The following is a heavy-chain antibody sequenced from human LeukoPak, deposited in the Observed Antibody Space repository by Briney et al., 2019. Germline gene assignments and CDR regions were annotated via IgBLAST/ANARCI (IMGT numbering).Heavy chain of an antibody. V-gene: IGHV4-4*02. CDR2: IYHSWST. D-gene: IGHD3-10*01. J-gene: IGHJ4*02. Sequence: SETLSLTCAVSGGSISSSKWWSWVRKPPGKGLEWIGEIYHSWSTNYNPSLESRVTISVDKSKNQFSLKLSSVTAADTAVYYCATVSAFVYDSGSYCTFDYWGQGTLVTVSS. CDR3: ATVSAFVYDSGSYCTFDY. CDR1: GGSISSSKW.